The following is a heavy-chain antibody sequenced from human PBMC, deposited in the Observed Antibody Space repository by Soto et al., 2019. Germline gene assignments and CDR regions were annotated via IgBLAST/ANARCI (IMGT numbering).Heavy chain of an antibody. Sequence: PSETLSFTCRVSGAYLSDFSWSWIRQPAGKGLEWIGRITINGNTQKSPSFKSRVTMSIDTSRSHFTLNLQSTTAADTALDYCARETGENWTYEAHWGPGTLVTVAS. J-gene: IGHJ1*01. CDR2: ITINGNT. CDR1: GAYLSDFS. CDR3: ARETGENWTYEAH. V-gene: IGHV4-4*07. D-gene: IGHD1-7*01.